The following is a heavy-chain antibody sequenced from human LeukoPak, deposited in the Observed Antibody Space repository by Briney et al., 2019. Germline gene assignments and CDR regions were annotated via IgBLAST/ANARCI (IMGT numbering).Heavy chain of an antibody. V-gene: IGHV4-39*01. CDR2: IYYSGST. CDR1: GGSISSSSYY. D-gene: IGHD2-2*01. Sequence: SETLSLTCTVSGGSISSSSYYWGWIRQPLGKGLEWIGSIYYSGSTYYNPSLKSRDTISVDTSKNQFSLKLSSVTAADTAVYYCASQIVVVPAAIKRGGWFDPWGQGTLVTVSS. CDR3: ASQIVVVPAAIKRGGWFDP. J-gene: IGHJ5*02.